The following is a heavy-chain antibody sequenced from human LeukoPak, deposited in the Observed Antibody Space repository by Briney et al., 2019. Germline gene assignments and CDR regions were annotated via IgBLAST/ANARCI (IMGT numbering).Heavy chain of an antibody. J-gene: IGHJ4*02. V-gene: IGHV4-59*08. D-gene: IGHD5-12*01. CDR2: IYYSGST. Sequence: PSETLSLTCTVSGGSISSYYWSWIRQPPGKGLEWIGYIYYSGSTNYNPSLKSRVTISVDTSKNQFSLKLSSVTAADTAVYYCARRGYSGYDEFDYWGQGTLVTVSS. CDR1: GGSISSYY. CDR3: ARRGYSGYDEFDY.